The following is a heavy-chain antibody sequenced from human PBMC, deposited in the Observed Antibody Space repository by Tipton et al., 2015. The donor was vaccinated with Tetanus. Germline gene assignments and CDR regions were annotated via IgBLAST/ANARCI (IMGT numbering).Heavy chain of an antibody. V-gene: IGHV4-34*01. CDR2: INHSGST. D-gene: IGHD3-10*01. CDR3: ARRQVGRGPFDY. CDR1: GGSFSGYY. J-gene: IGHJ4*02. Sequence: TLSLTCAVYGGSFSGYYWSWIRQPPGKGLEWIGEINHSGSTNYNPSLKSRVTISEDTSKNQLSLKLSSVTAADTAVYYCARRQVGRGPFDYWGQGSRVTASS.